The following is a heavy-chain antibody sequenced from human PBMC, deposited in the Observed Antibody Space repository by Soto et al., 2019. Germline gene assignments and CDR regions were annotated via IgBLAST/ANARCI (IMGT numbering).Heavy chain of an antibody. CDR3: ARMTTVTHSDYYYYYGMDV. V-gene: IGHV4-34*01. Sequence: SETLSLTCAVYCGSFSGYYWSWIRQPPGKGLEWIGEINHSGSTNYNPSLKSRVTISVDTSKNQFSLKLSSVTAADTAVYYCARMTTVTHSDYYYYYGMDVWGQGTTVTVSS. CDR2: INHSGST. CDR1: CGSFSGYY. J-gene: IGHJ6*02. D-gene: IGHD4-17*01.